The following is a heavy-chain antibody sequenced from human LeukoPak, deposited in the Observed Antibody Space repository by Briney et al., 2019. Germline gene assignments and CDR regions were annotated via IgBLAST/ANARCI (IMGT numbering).Heavy chain of an antibody. CDR3: ARNDYFDY. CDR2: ISSSGSFI. V-gene: IGHV3-48*03. Sequence: PGGSLRLSCAASGFTFSSYEMNWVRQAPGQGLEWVPYISSSGSFISYADSVKGQFTISRDNAKISLYLQMNSLRAEDTAVYYCARNDYFDYWGQGTLVTVSS. CDR1: GFTFSSYE. J-gene: IGHJ4*02.